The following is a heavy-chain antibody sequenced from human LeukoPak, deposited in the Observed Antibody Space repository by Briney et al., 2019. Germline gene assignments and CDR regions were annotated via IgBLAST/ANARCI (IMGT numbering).Heavy chain of an antibody. CDR3: TRGQSYCGADCYSD. J-gene: IGHJ4*02. V-gene: IGHV3-66*01. Sequence: GGSLRLSCAASGFSVSNYYMGWVRQPPGKGLEWVSVMYTGGGRYYGDSVKGRFTISRDNSKNTVFLQMNSLRVEDTALYYCTRGQSYCGADCYSDWGQGTLVTVSS. D-gene: IGHD2-21*02. CDR1: GFSVSNYY. CDR2: MYTGGGR.